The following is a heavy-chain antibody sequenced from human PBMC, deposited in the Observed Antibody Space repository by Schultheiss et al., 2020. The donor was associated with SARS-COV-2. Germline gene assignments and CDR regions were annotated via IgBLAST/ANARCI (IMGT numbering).Heavy chain of an antibody. CDR3: ARDRYDFWSGYYT. CDR1: GFTFSSYW. V-gene: IGHV3-23*01. J-gene: IGHJ4*02. Sequence: GGSLRLSCTASGFTFSSYWMHWVRQAPGKGLEWVSAISGSGGSTYYADSVKGRFTISRHNSKNTLYLQMNSLRAEDTAVYYCARDRYDFWSGYYTWGQGTLVTVSS. CDR2: ISGSGGST. D-gene: IGHD3-3*01.